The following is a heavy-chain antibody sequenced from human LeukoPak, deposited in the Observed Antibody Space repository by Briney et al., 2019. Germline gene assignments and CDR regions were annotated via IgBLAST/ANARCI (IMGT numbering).Heavy chain of an antibody. J-gene: IGHJ4*02. CDR3: ARDLVAVAATFDY. CDR1: GFTFSSYE. D-gene: IGHD6-19*01. V-gene: IGHV3-48*03. Sequence: GGSLRLSCAASGFTFSSYEMNWVRQAPGRGLEWVSYISSSGSTIYYADSVKGRFTISRDNAKNSLYLRMNSLRAEDTAVYYCARDLVAVAATFDYWGQGTLVTVSS. CDR2: ISSSGSTI.